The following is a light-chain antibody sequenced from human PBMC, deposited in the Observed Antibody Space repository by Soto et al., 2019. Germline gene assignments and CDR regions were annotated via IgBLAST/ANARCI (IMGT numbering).Light chain of an antibody. J-gene: IGKJ2*03. V-gene: IGKV1-39*01. CDR2: GAS. Sequence: DIQMTQSPSSLSASVGDRVTITCRASQSISTNLSWYQKKPGKAPKLLISGASSLQSGVPSRFSGSGSGTDFSFTISSLQLEDFAIYFCQQSYITLYSFGQGTNLEIK. CDR3: QQSYITLYS. CDR1: QSISTN.